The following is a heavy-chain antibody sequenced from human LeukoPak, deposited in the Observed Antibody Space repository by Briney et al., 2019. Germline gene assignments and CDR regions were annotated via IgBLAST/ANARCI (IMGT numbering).Heavy chain of an antibody. CDR2: ASSDGNIK. CDR1: GFTFSSYA. D-gene: IGHD1-1*01. V-gene: IGHV3-30-3*01. Sequence: GGSLRLSCAASGFTFSSYAMHWVRQAPGKGLEWVAVASSDGNIKYYADSVEGRFTISRDNSKNTLYLQMNSLRGEDTGVYYCARDPVPATARHFDYWGQGTLVTVSS. J-gene: IGHJ4*02. CDR3: ARDPVPATARHFDY.